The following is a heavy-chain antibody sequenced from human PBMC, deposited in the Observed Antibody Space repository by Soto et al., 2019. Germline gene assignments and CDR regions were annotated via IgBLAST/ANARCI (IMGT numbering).Heavy chain of an antibody. V-gene: IGHV4-59*01. J-gene: IGHJ4*02. CDR1: GGSISGSY. CDR3: TKYSRTDADGYSFDY. D-gene: IGHD2-15*01. Sequence: PSETLSLTCTVSGGSISGSYWSWIRQTPGKVLEWVGYIHYSGSTNYNPSLKSRVTMSVDSAKNQFSLQLSSVTAADTAVYFCTKYSRTDADGYSFDYWGQGDLVTVSS. CDR2: IHYSGST.